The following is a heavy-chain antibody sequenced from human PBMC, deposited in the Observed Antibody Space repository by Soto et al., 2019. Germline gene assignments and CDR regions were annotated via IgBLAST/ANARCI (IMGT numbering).Heavy chain of an antibody. CDR1: GGSISSSSYY. CDR2: IYYSGST. V-gene: IGHV4-39*01. CDR3: ARQGVLRFLEWLLAFDY. D-gene: IGHD3-3*01. J-gene: IGHJ4*02. Sequence: PSETLSLTCTVSGGSISSSSYYWGWIRQPPGKGLEWIGSIYYSGSTYYNPSLKSRVTISVDTSKNQFSLKLSSVTAADTAVYNCARQGVLRFLEWLLAFDYWGQGTRVTVSS.